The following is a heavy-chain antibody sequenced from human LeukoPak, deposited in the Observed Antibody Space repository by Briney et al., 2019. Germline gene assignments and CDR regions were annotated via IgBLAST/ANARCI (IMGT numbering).Heavy chain of an antibody. J-gene: IGHJ6*02. CDR1: GGSISSSSYY. Sequence: PSETLSLTCTVSGGSISSSSYYWGWIRQPPGKGLEWIGSIYYSGSTYYNPSLKSRVTISVDTSKNQFSLKLSSVTAADTAVYYCARKAGAYCGGDCYPWGMDVWGQGTTVTVSS. V-gene: IGHV4-39*07. CDR3: ARKAGAYCGGDCYPWGMDV. D-gene: IGHD2-21*02. CDR2: IYYSGST.